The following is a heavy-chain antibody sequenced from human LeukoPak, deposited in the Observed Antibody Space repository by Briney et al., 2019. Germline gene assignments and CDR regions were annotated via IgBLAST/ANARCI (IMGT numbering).Heavy chain of an antibody. CDR1: GFTFSSYD. V-gene: IGHV3-30*02. CDR3: ARSWFYYGSGYDY. Sequence: PGGSLRLSCAASGFTFSSYDMHWVRQAPGKGLEWVAFIQDDGSNKYNADSVKGRFTISRDNSKNTLYLQMNSLRAEDTAVYYCARSWFYYGSGYDYWGQGILVTVSP. J-gene: IGHJ4*02. D-gene: IGHD3-10*01. CDR2: IQDDGSNK.